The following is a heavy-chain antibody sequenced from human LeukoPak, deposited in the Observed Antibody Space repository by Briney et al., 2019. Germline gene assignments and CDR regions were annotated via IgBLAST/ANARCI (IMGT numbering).Heavy chain of an antibody. CDR2: ISGSAGST. CDR3: ARGAARMVEMATIISFEY. D-gene: IGHD5-24*01. CDR1: GFTFNNYG. Sequence: PGGSLRLSCAASGFTFNNYGMSWVRQAPGKGLEWVSSISGSAGSTDYADSVKGRFTISRDNSKNTLYLQMNSLRAEDTAVYYCARGAARMVEMATIISFEYWGQGTLVTVSS. J-gene: IGHJ4*02. V-gene: IGHV3-23*01.